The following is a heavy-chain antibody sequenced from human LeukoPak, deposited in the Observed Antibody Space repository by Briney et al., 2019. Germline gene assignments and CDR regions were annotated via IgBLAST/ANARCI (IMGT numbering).Heavy chain of an antibody. V-gene: IGHV4-4*07. CDR1: GGPIYSYY. CDR3: ARLKFYDSTGYSPGHYMDV. Sequence: SETLSLTCTVSGGPIYSYYWSWIRQTAGKGLEWIGRLYPGVSTNYNPSLKSRVTMSVGTSKKQFALKLSAVTAADTAVYYCARLKFYDSTGYSPGHYMDVWGKGTTVTVSS. D-gene: IGHD3-22*01. CDR2: LYPGVST. J-gene: IGHJ6*03.